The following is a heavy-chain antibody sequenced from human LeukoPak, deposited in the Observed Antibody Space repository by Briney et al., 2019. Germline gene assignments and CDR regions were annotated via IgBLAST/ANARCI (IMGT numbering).Heavy chain of an antibody. CDR2: IKEDGSDK. CDR1: GFTFSSYW. V-gene: IGHV3-7*04. Sequence: PGGSLRLSCAASGFTFSSYWMSWIRQAPGKGLEWVANIKEDGSDKNYVDSVRGRFTISRDNSKNTLFLQMNSLRAEDTAVYYCARDLAVPYGMDVWGQGTTVTVSS. J-gene: IGHJ6*02. D-gene: IGHD6-25*01. CDR3: ARDLAVPYGMDV.